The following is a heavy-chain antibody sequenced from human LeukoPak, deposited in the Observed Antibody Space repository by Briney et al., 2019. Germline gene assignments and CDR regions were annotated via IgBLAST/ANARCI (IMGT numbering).Heavy chain of an antibody. CDR3: ARGEKVLDYFAY. V-gene: IGHV4-39*01. CDR2: ISDSGNT. D-gene: IGHD3-16*01. CDR1: GGSISSRNYY. J-gene: IGHJ4*02. Sequence: PSETLSLTCTVSGGSISSRNYYWGWIRQPPGEGLEWIGKISDSGNTYYSPSLRSRVTISIDTSKNQFSLKLSSVTATDTAVYYCARGEKVLDYFAYWGQGTLVTVSS.